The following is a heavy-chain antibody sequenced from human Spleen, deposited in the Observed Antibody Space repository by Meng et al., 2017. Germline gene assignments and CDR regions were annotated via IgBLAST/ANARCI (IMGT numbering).Heavy chain of an antibody. V-gene: IGHV4-34*01. CDR1: GGSFSDYY. J-gene: IGHJ4*02. CDR2: INHSGST. Sequence: GSLRLSCIVSGGSFSDYYWSWIRQPPGKGLEWIGEINHSGSTNYNPSLKSRVTISLDTSKNQFSLKLSSVTAADTAVYYCARSNPGLGHAYWGQGTLVTVSS. D-gene: IGHD2-8*02. CDR3: ARSNPGLGHAY.